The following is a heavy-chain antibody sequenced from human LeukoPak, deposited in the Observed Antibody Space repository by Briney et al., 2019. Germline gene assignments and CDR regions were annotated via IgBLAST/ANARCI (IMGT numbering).Heavy chain of an antibody. CDR1: GYIFIDYE. CDR3: ARGRYMGV. CDR2: MNPKRRDT. V-gene: IGHV1-8*03. Sequence: ASVKVSCKTSGYIFIDYEINWVRQATGQGLEWMGWMNPKRRDTGYEQKFQGRVTITRDSSISTVYMELSSLRSDDTALYYCARGRYMGVWGKGTTVTVSS. J-gene: IGHJ6*03.